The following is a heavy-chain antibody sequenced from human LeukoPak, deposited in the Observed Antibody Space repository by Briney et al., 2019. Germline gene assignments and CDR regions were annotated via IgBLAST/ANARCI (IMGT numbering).Heavy chain of an antibody. J-gene: IGHJ4*02. CDR3: ARAAATTALGY. Sequence: GASVKVSCRASGYIFTSYVMYWVRQAPGQRLEWMGWINPGNGNTKYSQKFQGRVTITRDTSASTAYMELSSLRSEDTAVYYCARAAATTALGYWGQGTLVTVSS. CDR1: GYIFTSYV. V-gene: IGHV1-3*01. CDR2: INPGNGNT. D-gene: IGHD4-17*01.